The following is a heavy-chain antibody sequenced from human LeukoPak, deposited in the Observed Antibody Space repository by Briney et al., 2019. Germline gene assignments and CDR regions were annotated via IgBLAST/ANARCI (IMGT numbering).Heavy chain of an antibody. Sequence: SETLSLTCSVSGGSITSRTYYRGWIRQPPGKGLEWIGSIHYSGSTYYSQSLKSRVTISVDTSKNQFSLKLRSVTAADTAVYYCTRVECSDGSCYTFDYWGQGTLVIVSS. J-gene: IGHJ4*02. CDR2: IHYSGST. V-gene: IGHV4-39*07. D-gene: IGHD2-15*01. CDR1: GGSITSRTYY. CDR3: TRVECSDGSCYTFDY.